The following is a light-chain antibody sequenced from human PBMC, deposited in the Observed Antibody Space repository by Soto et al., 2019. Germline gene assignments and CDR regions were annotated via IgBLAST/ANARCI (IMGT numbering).Light chain of an antibody. J-gene: IGKJ5*01. V-gene: IGKV3-15*01. CDR2: TAS. Sequence: EIVMTQSPATLSVSPGERATLSCRASQSVASNLAWYQQKPGQAPRLLIYTASTRATGIPARFSGSGSGTEFTLTISSLQSEGFAIYYCQQYNNWPPGITFGQGTRLEIK. CDR1: QSVASN. CDR3: QQYNNWPPGIT.